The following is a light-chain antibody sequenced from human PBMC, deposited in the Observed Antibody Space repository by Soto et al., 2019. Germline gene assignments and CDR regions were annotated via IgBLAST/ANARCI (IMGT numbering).Light chain of an antibody. Sequence: QSVLTQPPSVSGAPGQRVTISCTGRSSNIGAGYGVHWYQQLPGTAPKLLIYGNSNRPSGVPDRFSGSKSGTSASLAITGLQVEDEADYYCQSYDSSLSGWLFGGGTKLTVL. CDR2: GNS. J-gene: IGLJ3*02. CDR1: SSNIGAGYG. CDR3: QSYDSSLSGWL. V-gene: IGLV1-40*01.